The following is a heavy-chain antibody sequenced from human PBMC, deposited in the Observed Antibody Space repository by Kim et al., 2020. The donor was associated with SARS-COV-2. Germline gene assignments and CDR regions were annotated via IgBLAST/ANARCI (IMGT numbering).Heavy chain of an antibody. D-gene: IGHD3-10*01. CDR3: TRTARFLDF. CDR2: IGPSGSST. Sequence: GGSLRLSCAASGFIFSDHYMNWVRQAPGKRLEYISYIGPSGSSTVYAESVKGRFTISRDNAKNSLYLQLTSLRAEDTAVYYCTRTARFLDFWGQGAQVTV. CDR1: GFIFSDHY. V-gene: IGHV3-11*01. J-gene: IGHJ4*02.